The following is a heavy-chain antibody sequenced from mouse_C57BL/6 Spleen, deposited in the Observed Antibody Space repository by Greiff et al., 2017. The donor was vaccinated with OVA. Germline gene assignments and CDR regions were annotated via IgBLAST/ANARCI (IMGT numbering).Heavy chain of an antibody. CDR1: GYTFTDYN. D-gene: IGHD1-1*01. CDR2: INPNNGGT. CDR3: ASKNYYGSSYGYFDV. J-gene: IGHJ1*03. Sequence: VPLQQSGPELVKPGASVKIPCKASGYTFTDYNMDWVKQSHGKSLEWIGDINPNNGGTIYNQKFKGKATLTVYKSSSTAYMELRSLTSEDTAVYSCASKNYYGSSYGYFDVWGTGTTVTVSS. V-gene: IGHV1-18*01.